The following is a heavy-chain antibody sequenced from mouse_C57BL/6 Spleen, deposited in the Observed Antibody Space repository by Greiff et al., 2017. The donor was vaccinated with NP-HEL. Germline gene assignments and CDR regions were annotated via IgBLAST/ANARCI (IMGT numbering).Heavy chain of an antibody. CDR2: IPPNSGST. Sequence: QVQLQQPGAELVKPGASVKLSCKASGYTFTSYWMHWVKQRPGQGLEWIGMIPPNSGSTNYNEKFKSKATLTVDKSSSTAYMQLSSLTSEDSAVYYCARLLSDYSNYRYFDVWGTGTTVTVSS. D-gene: IGHD2-5*01. CDR3: ARLLSDYSNYRYFDV. V-gene: IGHV1-64*01. J-gene: IGHJ1*03. CDR1: GYTFTSYW.